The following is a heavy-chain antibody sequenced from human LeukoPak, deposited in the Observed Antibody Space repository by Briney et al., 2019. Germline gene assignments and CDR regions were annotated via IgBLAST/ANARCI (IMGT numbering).Heavy chain of an antibody. CDR2: ISSSSSYI. Sequence: GGSLRLSCAASGFTFSSYSMNWVRQAPGKGLEWVSFISSSSSYIYYADSVKGRFTISRDNAKNSLYLQMDSLRVEDSAVYYCARDRAPPTSWYFDVWGRGTLVTVSS. V-gene: IGHV3-21*04. CDR3: ARDRAPPTSWYFDV. J-gene: IGHJ2*01. D-gene: IGHD3-10*01. CDR1: GFTFSSYS.